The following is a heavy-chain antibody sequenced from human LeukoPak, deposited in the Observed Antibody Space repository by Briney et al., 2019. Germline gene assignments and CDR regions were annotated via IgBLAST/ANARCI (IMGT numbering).Heavy chain of an antibody. Sequence: GGSLRLSCAASGFTFSSYSMNWVRQAPGKGLEWVSFISTSSSYIHNADSVKGRFTISRDNAENSLYLQMNSLRAEDTAVYYCARGGDYYYMDVWGKGTTVTVSS. V-gene: IGHV3-21*01. CDR1: GFTFSSYS. CDR3: ARGGDYYYMDV. CDR2: ISTSSSYI. J-gene: IGHJ6*03.